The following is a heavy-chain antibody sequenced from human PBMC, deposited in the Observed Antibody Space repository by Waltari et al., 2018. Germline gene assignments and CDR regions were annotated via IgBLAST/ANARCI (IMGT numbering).Heavy chain of an antibody. V-gene: IGHV4-31*03. CDR1: GGPISRGAYY. Sequence: QVQLQESGPGLVKPSQTLSLTCTVSGGPISRGAYYWNWIHQPPGKGLEGIGYIDYNWNTYYNPSLQSRVTISLDTSKNQFSLNLSSVTAADTAVFYCARAPTMGNGMDVWGQGTTVTVSS. J-gene: IGHJ6*02. CDR3: ARAPTMGNGMDV. D-gene: IGHD3-10*01. CDR2: IDYNWNT.